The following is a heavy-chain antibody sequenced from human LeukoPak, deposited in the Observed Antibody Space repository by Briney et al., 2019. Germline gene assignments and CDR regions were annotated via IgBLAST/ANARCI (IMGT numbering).Heavy chain of an antibody. CDR2: ITWDGDST. J-gene: IGHJ4*02. Sequence: GGSLRLSCAASGFTFDDYAMHWVRRAPGKGLEWVSLITWDGDSTYYADSVKGRFTISRDNAKNSLYLQMNSLRAEDTAVYYCASNRRDSSSWYRYWGQGTLVTVSS. D-gene: IGHD6-13*01. CDR1: GFTFDDYA. CDR3: ASNRRDSSSWYRY. V-gene: IGHV3-43D*03.